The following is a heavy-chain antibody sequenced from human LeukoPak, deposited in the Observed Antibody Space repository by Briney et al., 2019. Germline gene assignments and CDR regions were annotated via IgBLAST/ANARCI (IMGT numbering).Heavy chain of an antibody. CDR3: ARVTGYMTEDYFDY. Sequence: MPSETLSLTCTVSGGSISNYYWSWIRQPPGKGLEWIGYIYYSGSTNYNPSLKSRVTISVDTSKNQFSLRLSSVTAADTAVYYCARVTGYMTEDYFDYWGQGTLITVSS. V-gene: IGHV4-59*01. CDR2: IYYSGST. CDR1: GGSISNYY. D-gene: IGHD6-13*01. J-gene: IGHJ4*02.